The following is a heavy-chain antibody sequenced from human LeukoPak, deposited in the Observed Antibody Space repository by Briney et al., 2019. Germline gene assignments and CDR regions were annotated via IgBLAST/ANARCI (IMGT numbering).Heavy chain of an antibody. V-gene: IGHV1-8*01. CDR2: INPKSGNT. CDR3: ARVKLGGHYYDSSGYYKPYYYYYMDV. CDR1: GYTFSTYD. Sequence: ASVKVSCKASGYTFSTYDINWVRQAAGQGLQWMGWINPKSGNTYYAEDFQGRVTMSRNTSTNTAYMELSSLRSEDTAVYYCARVKLGGHYYDSSGYYKPYYYYYMDVWGKGTTVTVSS. J-gene: IGHJ6*03. D-gene: IGHD3-22*01.